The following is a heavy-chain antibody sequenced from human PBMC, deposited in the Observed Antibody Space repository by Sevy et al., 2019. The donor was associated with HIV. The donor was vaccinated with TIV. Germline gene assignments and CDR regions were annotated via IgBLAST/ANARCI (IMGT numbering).Heavy chain of an antibody. V-gene: IGHV4-34*01. Sequence: SETVSLTCAVYGGSFSGYYWSWIRQPPGKGLEWIGEINHSGSTNYNPSLKSRVTISVDTSKNQFSLKLSSVTAADTAVYYCARVGIAARRGWFDPWDQGTLVTVSS. CDR1: GGSFSGYY. CDR2: INHSGST. D-gene: IGHD6-6*01. CDR3: ARVGIAARRGWFDP. J-gene: IGHJ5*02.